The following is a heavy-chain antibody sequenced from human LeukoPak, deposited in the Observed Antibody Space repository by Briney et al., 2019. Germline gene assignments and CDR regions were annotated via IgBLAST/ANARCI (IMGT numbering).Heavy chain of an antibody. V-gene: IGHV1-2*02. Sequence: ASVKVSCKSSGYTFTGYYIHWVRQAPGQGLEWMGWLNPKNGGTNFARKFQARVTMTRDRSIDTIYMELSGLTSDDTAVYYCARDRGTYMLSHFDYWGQGTLVTVSS. CDR1: GYTFTGYY. J-gene: IGHJ4*02. CDR2: LNPKNGGT. D-gene: IGHD1-26*01. CDR3: ARDRGTYMLSHFDY.